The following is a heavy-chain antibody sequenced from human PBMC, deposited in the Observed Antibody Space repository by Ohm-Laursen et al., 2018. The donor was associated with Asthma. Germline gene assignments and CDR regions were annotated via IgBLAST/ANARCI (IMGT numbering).Heavy chain of an antibody. V-gene: IGHV3-30*03. D-gene: IGHD4-17*01. CDR2: ISYDGSNK. Sequence: SLRLSCTASGFTFSSYGMHWVRQAPGKGLEWVAVISYDGSNKYYADSVKGRFTISRDNSKNTLYLQMNSLRAEDTAVYYCARDWERLRVFDYWGQGTLVTVSS. CDR1: GFTFSSYG. J-gene: IGHJ4*02. CDR3: ARDWERLRVFDY.